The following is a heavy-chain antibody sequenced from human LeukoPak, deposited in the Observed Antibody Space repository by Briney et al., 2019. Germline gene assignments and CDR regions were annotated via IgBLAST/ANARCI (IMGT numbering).Heavy chain of an antibody. CDR3: AKAPAMVQYYFDY. CDR1: GFTFSSYS. V-gene: IGHV3-23*01. J-gene: IGHJ4*02. D-gene: IGHD5-18*01. CDR2: ISGSGGST. Sequence: QAGGSLRLSCAASGFTFSSYSMSWVRQAPGKGLEWVSGISGSGGSTYYADSVKGRFTISRDNSKNTLFLQMNSLRAEDTAIYYCAKAPAMVQYYFDYWGQGTLVTVSS.